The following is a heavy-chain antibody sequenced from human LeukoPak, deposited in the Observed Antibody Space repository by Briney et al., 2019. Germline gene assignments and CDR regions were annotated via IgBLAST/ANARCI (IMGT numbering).Heavy chain of an antibody. CDR1: GFIFSDYA. CDR3: ARESDWYTGVFIY. Sequence: GGSLRLSCAASGFIFSDYAVHWVRQRPGKGLEGVALISYDGNKQYYADSVKGRFTISGDNAKNSLYLQMNSLRAEDTAVYYCARESDWYTGVFIYWGQGTLVTVSS. CDR2: ISYDGNKQ. D-gene: IGHD3-9*01. V-gene: IGHV3-30*03. J-gene: IGHJ4*02.